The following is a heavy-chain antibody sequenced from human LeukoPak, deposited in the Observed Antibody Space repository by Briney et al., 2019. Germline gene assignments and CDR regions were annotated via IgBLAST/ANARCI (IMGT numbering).Heavy chain of an antibody. J-gene: IGHJ6*02. CDR1: GGSISSSRYY. V-gene: IGHV4-30-4*01. Sequence: SETLSLTCTVSGGSISSSRYYWSWIRQPPGKGLEWLGYIYYSGGTYYNPSLKSRVTISVDTSKNQFSLKLSSVTAADTAVYYCARLTTAPSYYYGMDVWGQGTTVTVSS. CDR2: IYYSGGT. D-gene: IGHD1-14*01. CDR3: ARLTTAPSYYYGMDV.